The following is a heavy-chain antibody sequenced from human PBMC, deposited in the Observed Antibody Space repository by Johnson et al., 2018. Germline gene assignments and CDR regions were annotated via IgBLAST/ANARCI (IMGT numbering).Heavy chain of an antibody. CDR3: ARARSWGIQLYYYYYGMDV. CDR2: ISYDGSNK. V-gene: IGHV3-30*03. D-gene: IGHD5-18*01. Sequence: QVQLVQSGGGVVQPGRSLSLSCAASGFTFSSYGMHWVRQAPGKGLERVAVISYDGSNKYYADSVHGRFPISRDNSKNTLYLQMNSRRAEDTAVYYCARARSWGIQLYYYYYGMDVWGQGTTVSVSS. J-gene: IGHJ6*01. CDR1: GFTFSSYG.